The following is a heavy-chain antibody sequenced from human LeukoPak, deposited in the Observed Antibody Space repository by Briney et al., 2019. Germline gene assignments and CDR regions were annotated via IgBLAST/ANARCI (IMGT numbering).Heavy chain of an antibody. V-gene: IGHV3-73*01. CDR3: TRQGASFDY. CDR2: IRSKANNYAT. Sequence: GGSLRLSCAASGFTFSGSDMHWVRQASGKGLEWVGRIRSKANNYATEYGASVKGRFTISRDDSMNTAYLQMNSLKTEDTAVYYCTRQGASFDYWGQGTLVTVSS. D-gene: IGHD1-26*01. CDR1: GFTFSGSD. J-gene: IGHJ4*02.